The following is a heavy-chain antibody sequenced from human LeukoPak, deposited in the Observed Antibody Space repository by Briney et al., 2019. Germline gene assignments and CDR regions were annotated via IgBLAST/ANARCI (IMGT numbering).Heavy chain of an antibody. J-gene: IGHJ4*02. Sequence: GESLKIPCKGSGYSFTSYWIGWVRQMPGKGLEWMGIIYPGGSDTRYSPSFQGQVTISADKSISTAYLQWSSLKASDTAMYYRARRIHYYDSSGYYYYFDYWGQGTLVTVSS. CDR1: GYSFTSYW. CDR2: IYPGGSDT. V-gene: IGHV5-51*01. CDR3: ARRIHYYDSSGYYYYFDY. D-gene: IGHD3-22*01.